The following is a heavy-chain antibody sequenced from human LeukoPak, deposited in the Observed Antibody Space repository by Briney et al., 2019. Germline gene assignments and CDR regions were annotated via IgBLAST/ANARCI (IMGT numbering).Heavy chain of an antibody. V-gene: IGHV3-23*01. CDR1: GFTFSSYA. J-gene: IGHJ4*02. CDR2: LSGSGVAT. Sequence: PGGSLRLSCAASGFTFSSYAMNWVRQAPGKGLEWVSSLSGSGVATYYADSVKGRFTISRDNSKNTLYLRMNSLRDEDTAVYYCVKGTSTVGSTYYFDYWGQGTLVTVSS. CDR3: VKGTSTVGSTYYFDY. D-gene: IGHD6-13*01.